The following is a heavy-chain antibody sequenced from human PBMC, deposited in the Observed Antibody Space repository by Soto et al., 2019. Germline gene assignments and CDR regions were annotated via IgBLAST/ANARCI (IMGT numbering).Heavy chain of an antibody. J-gene: IGHJ4*02. V-gene: IGHV3-23*01. CDR2: ISGIGGT. D-gene: IGHD3-22*01. Sequence: PGGSLRLSCAASGFTFGIYAMSWVRQVPGKGLEWVSTISGIGGTSYADFVRGRFTISRDNSKNTLYLQMNSLRVDDTAIYYCAKDAPGSGWLSDYWGQGTLVTVSS. CDR3: AKDAPGSGWLSDY. CDR1: GFTFGIYA.